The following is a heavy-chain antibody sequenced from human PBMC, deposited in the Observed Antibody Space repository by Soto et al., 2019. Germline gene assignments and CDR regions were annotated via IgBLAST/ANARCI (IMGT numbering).Heavy chain of an antibody. CDR1: GDSVSSNSAA. Sequence: PSPTLSPTCAISGDSVSSNSAAWNWIMQSPSRGLEWLGRTYYRSKWYNDYAVSVKSRITINPDTSKKQFSLQLNSVTPEDTAVYYCAREMGDGYNYIDYWGQGTLVTVSS. CDR3: AREMGDGYNYIDY. V-gene: IGHV6-1*01. J-gene: IGHJ4*02. D-gene: IGHD5-12*01. CDR2: TYYRSKWYN.